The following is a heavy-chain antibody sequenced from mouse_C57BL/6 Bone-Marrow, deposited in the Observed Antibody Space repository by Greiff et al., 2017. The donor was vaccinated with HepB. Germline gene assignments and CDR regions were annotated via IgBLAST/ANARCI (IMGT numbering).Heavy chain of an antibody. CDR1: GYTFTSYW. CDR3: ARGDYDYPFAY. Sequence: QVHVKQPGTELVKPGASVKLSCKASGYTFTSYWMDWVKQRPGQGLEWIGNIYPSDSETHYNQKFKDKATLTVDKSSSTAYMQLSSLTSEDSAVYYCARGDYDYPFAYWGQGTLVTVSA. V-gene: IGHV1-61*01. CDR2: IYPSDSET. D-gene: IGHD2-4*01. J-gene: IGHJ3*01.